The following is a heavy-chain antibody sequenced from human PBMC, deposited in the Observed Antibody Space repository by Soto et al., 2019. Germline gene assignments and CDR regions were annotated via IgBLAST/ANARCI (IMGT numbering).Heavy chain of an antibody. CDR2: ISGNGGST. Sequence: PGGSLRLSGAASVFIFSSHDLSWVRQAPGKGLEWVSGISGNGGSTYYADSVKGRFTISRDNSKNTLSLQMNSLRAEDTAVYYCAKDSNYYDSSGYYEAFDIWGQGTMVTVSS. J-gene: IGHJ3*02. CDR3: AKDSNYYDSSGYYEAFDI. V-gene: IGHV3-23*01. CDR1: VFIFSSHD. D-gene: IGHD3-22*01.